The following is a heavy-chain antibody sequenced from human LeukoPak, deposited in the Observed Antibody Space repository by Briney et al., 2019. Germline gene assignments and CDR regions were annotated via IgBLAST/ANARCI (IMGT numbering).Heavy chain of an antibody. D-gene: IGHD4/OR15-4a*01. J-gene: IGHJ5*01. V-gene: IGHV1-8*01. CDR2: MNPNSGNT. Sequence: XLEWMGWMNPNSGNTGFEQKFQGRVTMTRNTSISTAYMELSSLRSEDTAVYFCARGVQADSWGQGTLVTVSS. CDR3: ARGVQADS.